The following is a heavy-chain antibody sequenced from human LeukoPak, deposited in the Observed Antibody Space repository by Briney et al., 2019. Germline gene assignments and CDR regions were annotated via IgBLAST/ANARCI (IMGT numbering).Heavy chain of an antibody. CDR1: GFTLSSYA. V-gene: IGHV3-30*04. Sequence: GGSQRLSCAASGFTLSSYAMHWVRQAPGKGLEWVAVISYDGSNKYYADSVKGRFTISRDNSKNTLYLQMNSLRAEDTAVYYCAREGVAVAGTYYYYGMDVWGQGTTVTVSS. CDR3: AREGVAVAGTYYYYGMDV. J-gene: IGHJ6*02. CDR2: ISYDGSNK. D-gene: IGHD6-19*01.